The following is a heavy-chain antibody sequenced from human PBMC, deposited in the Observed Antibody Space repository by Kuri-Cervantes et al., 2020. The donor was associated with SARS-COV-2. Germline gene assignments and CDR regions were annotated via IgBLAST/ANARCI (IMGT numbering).Heavy chain of an antibody. CDR3: ATFRGYYNYYGMDV. V-gene: IGHV1-24*01. J-gene: IGHJ6*02. CDR1: GYTLSELF. D-gene: IGHD3-10*01. Sequence: ASVKVSCKVSGYTLSELFMHWVRQAPGKGLEWMGGFDPEDGETIYAQKFQGRVTMTEDTSTDTAYMELSSLRSEDTAMYYCATFRGYYNYYGMDVWGQGTTVTVSS. CDR2: FDPEDGET.